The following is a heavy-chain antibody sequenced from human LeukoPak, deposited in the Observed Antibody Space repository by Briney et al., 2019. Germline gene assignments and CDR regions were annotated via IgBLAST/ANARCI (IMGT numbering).Heavy chain of an antibody. D-gene: IGHD6-6*01. Sequence: GGSLRLSCSGSGFTFSTYGMTWVRQAPGKGLEWVSSISSSSSYIYYADSVKGRFTISRDNAKNSLYLQMNSLRAEDTAVYYCARGSSSSFHYYYMDVWGKGTTVTVSS. V-gene: IGHV3-21*01. CDR2: ISSSSSYI. CDR1: GFTFSTYG. J-gene: IGHJ6*03. CDR3: ARGSSSSFHYYYMDV.